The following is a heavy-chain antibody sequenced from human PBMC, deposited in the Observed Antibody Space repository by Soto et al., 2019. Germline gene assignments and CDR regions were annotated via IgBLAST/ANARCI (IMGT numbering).Heavy chain of an antibody. CDR2: ISYDGSNK. D-gene: IGHD3-10*01. J-gene: IGHJ6*02. CDR3: ARGGGMDV. V-gene: IGHV3-30*03. CDR1: GFTFSSYG. Sequence: QVQLVESGGGVVQPGRSLRLSCAASGFTFSSYGMHWVRQAPGKGLEWVAVISYDGSNKYYADSVKGRFTISRDNSKNTLYLQMNSLRAEDTAVYYCARGGGMDVWGQGTTVNVSS.